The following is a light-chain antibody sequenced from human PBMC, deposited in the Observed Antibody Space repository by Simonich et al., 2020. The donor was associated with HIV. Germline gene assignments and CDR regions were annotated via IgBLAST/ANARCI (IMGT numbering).Light chain of an antibody. CDR2: WAS. Sequence: DIVMTQSPDSLAVSLGERATINCKSSQSVLYSSNNKNYLALYQQKPGQPPKLLISWASTRESVVPDRCSGSGSGTDFTLTISSLQAEDVALYYCQHYYITPRTFGQGTKLEIK. V-gene: IGKV4-1*01. CDR3: QHYYITPRT. CDR1: QSVLYSSNNKNY. J-gene: IGKJ2*02.